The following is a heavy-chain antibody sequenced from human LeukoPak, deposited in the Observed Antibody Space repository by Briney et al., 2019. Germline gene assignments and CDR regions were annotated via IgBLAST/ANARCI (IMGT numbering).Heavy chain of an antibody. Sequence: GGSLRLSCAASGLTFSSYAMSWVRQAPGKGLEWDSAISGSGGSTYYADSVKGRFTISRDNSNNTLYLQMNSLRAEDTAVYYCAKYKQQLVRTNYFDYWGQGTLVTVSS. J-gene: IGHJ4*02. V-gene: IGHV3-23*01. CDR1: GLTFSSYA. CDR3: AKYKQQLVRTNYFDY. CDR2: ISGSGGST. D-gene: IGHD6-13*01.